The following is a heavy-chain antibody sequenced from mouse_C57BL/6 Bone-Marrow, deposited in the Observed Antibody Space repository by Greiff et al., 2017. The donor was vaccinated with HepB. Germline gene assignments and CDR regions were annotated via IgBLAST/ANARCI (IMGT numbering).Heavy chain of an antibody. CDR2: ISSGGSYT. V-gene: IGHV5-6*02. Sequence: DVMLVESGGDLVKPGGSLKLSCAASGFTFSSYGMSWVRQTPDKRLEWVATISSGGSYTYYPDSVKGRFTISRDNAKNTLYLQMSSLKSEDTAMYYCARLITTNYFDYWGQGTTLTVSS. J-gene: IGHJ2*01. CDR1: GFTFSSYG. CDR3: ARLITTNYFDY. D-gene: IGHD1-1*01.